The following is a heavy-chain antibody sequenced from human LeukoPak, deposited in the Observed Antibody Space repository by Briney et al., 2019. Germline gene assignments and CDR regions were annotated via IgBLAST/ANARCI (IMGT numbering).Heavy chain of an antibody. CDR3: ARRGVTQKYFDY. V-gene: IGHV4-31*03. D-gene: IGHD3-10*01. J-gene: IGHJ4*02. CDR2: IYYSGST. CDR1: GGSISSGGYY. Sequence: SQTLSLTCTVSGGSISSGGYYWSWIRQHPGKGLEWIGYIYYSGSTYYNPSLKSRVTISVDTSKNQFSLKLSSVTAADTAVCYCARRGVTQKYFDYWGQGTLVTVSS.